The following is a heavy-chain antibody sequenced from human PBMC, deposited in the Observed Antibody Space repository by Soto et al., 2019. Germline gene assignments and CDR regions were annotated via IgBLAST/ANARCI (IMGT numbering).Heavy chain of an antibody. CDR1: GGSISSGGYY. Sequence: SETLSLTCTVAGGSISSGGYYWTRIRQQPGKGLEWIGYIYYTGSTYYNPSLKSRVTISVDTSKNQFSLKLSSLRSEDTAVYYCARLDTLFGLNYYYYYMDVWGKGTTVTVSS. CDR2: IYYTGST. D-gene: IGHD5-18*01. J-gene: IGHJ6*03. V-gene: IGHV4-31*03. CDR3: ARLDTLFGLNYYYYYMDV.